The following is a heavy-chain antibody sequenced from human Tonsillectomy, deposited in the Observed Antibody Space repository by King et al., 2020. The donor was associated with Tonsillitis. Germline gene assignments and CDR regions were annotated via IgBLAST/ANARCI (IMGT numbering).Heavy chain of an antibody. CDR2: IIPMFGTA. Sequence: LQLVQSGAEVKKPGSSVKVSCKASGGTFSDYAITWVRQAPGQGLEWMGGIIPMFGTANYAQNFQVRVTITADKSTSTAYMELSSLRSEDTAVYYCARNHIPYSYGPYYFDYWGQGTLVTVSS. CDR3: ARNHIPYSYGPYYFDY. V-gene: IGHV1-69*06. CDR1: GGTFSDYA. J-gene: IGHJ4*02. D-gene: IGHD5-18*01.